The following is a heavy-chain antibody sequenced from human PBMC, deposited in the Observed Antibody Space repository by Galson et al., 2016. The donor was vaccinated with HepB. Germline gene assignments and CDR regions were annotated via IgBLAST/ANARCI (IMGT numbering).Heavy chain of an antibody. J-gene: IGHJ3*01. CDR3: ARRGWLVLVNGFDC. Sequence: SETLSLTCAVSGDSISNSHWWSWVRQPPGKGLEWIGAIYHSGTTNYNPSLKSRVILSVDKSKNHFSLILTAVTAADTAVYFCARRGWLVLVNGFDCWGQGTLVTVSS. D-gene: IGHD3-22*01. CDR1: GDSISNSHW. CDR2: IYHSGTT. V-gene: IGHV4-4*02.